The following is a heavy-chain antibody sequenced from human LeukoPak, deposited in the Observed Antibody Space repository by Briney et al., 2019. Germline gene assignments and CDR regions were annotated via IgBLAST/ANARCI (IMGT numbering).Heavy chain of an antibody. Sequence: SETLSLTCTVSGGSISSYYWSWIRQPPGKGLEWIGYIYYSGSTNYNPSLKSRVTISVDTSKNQFSLKLSSVTAADTAVYYCAREYGYSYGSAGAFDIWGQGTMVTASS. V-gene: IGHV4-59*01. CDR2: IYYSGST. J-gene: IGHJ3*02. D-gene: IGHD5-18*01. CDR1: GGSISSYY. CDR3: AREYGYSYGSAGAFDI.